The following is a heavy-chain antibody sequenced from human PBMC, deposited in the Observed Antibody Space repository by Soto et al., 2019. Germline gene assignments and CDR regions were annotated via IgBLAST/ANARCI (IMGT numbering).Heavy chain of an antibody. CDR2: IYHSGTT. CDR3: AIPGAGDFDY. V-gene: IGHV4-4*02. Sequence: SETLSLTCAVSGASISNTDWWSWVRRPPGKGLEWIGEIYHSGTTNCDPSLKSRVTISLDKSKSLFSLTLTSLTAADTAVYYCAIPGAGDFDYWGQGTLVTVSS. J-gene: IGHJ4*02. CDR1: GASISNTDW. D-gene: IGHD1-26*01.